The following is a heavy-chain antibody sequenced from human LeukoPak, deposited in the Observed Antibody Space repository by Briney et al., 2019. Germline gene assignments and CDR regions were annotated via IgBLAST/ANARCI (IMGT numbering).Heavy chain of an antibody. Sequence: GGSLRLSCAASGFTFSSYAMTWVGQAPAKGLEWVSTFRSSGGSTYYADSVKGRFTISRDSSKNTLFLQMNRLRAEDTAVYYCAKYCSGGNCYSGLYWGQGTLVTVSS. CDR2: FRSSGGST. J-gene: IGHJ4*02. CDR3: AKYCSGGNCYSGLY. V-gene: IGHV3-23*01. D-gene: IGHD2-15*01. CDR1: GFTFSSYA.